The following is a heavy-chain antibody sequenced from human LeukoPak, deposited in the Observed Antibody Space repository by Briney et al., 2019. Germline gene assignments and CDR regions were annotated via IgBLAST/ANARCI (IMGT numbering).Heavy chain of an antibody. Sequence: SVKVSCKASGGTFSSYAISWVRQAPGQGLEWMGGIIPIFGTANYAQKFQGRVTITADGSTSTAYMELSSLRSEDTAVYYCARDLEGCSSTSCLYYWGQGTLVTVSS. CDR3: ARDLEGCSSTSCLYY. V-gene: IGHV1-69*13. D-gene: IGHD2-2*01. CDR1: GGTFSSYA. J-gene: IGHJ4*02. CDR2: IIPIFGTA.